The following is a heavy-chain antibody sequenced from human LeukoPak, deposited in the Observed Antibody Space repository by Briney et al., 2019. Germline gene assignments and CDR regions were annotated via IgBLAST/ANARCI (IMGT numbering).Heavy chain of an antibody. CDR2: IYYSGST. J-gene: IGHJ3*02. Sequence: SETLSLTCTVSGGSISSSSYYWGWIRQPPGKGLEWIVSIYYSGSTYYNPFLKSRVTISVDTSKNQFSLKLSSVTAADTAVYYCARESPTTYAFDIWGQGTMVTVSS. CDR3: ARESPTTYAFDI. V-gene: IGHV4-39*07. CDR1: GGSISSSSYY. D-gene: IGHD4-11*01.